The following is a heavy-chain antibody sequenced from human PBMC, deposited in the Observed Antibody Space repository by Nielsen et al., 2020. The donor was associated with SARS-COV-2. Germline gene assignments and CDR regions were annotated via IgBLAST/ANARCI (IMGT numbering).Heavy chain of an antibody. J-gene: IGHJ4*02. CDR2: ISGSGGST. Sequence: GESLKISCAASGFTFSSYAMSWVRQAPGKGLEWVSAISGSGGSTYYADSVKGRFTISRDNSKNTLYLQMNSLRAEDTAVYYCATSPRGSWYLVDYWGQGTLVTVSS. D-gene: IGHD6-13*01. CDR3: ATSPRGSWYLVDY. V-gene: IGHV3-23*01. CDR1: GFTFSSYA.